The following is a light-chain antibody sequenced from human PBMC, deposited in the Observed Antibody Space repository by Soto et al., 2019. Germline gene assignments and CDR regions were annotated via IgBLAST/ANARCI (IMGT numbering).Light chain of an antibody. V-gene: IGKV1-6*01. CDR1: QGIRSE. J-gene: IGKJ4*01. CDR2: TAS. Sequence: AIQMTQSPSSLPASVGDRVAITCRASQGIRSELGWYQQKPGKAPNLLIYTASTLQSGVPSRFSGSGSGTDFTLTISSLQPEDFATYYCIQDYNYPLTFGGGTKVDIK. CDR3: IQDYNYPLT.